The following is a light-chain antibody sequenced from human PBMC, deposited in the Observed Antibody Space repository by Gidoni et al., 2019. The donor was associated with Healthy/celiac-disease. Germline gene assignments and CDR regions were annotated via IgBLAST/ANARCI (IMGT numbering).Light chain of an antibody. J-gene: IGKJ1*01. CDR3: LQYDDWLSWT. CDR2: GAS. CDR1: HSVSSN. V-gene: IGKV3-15*01. Sequence: EIVMTQSPATLSVSPGERATLSCRASHSVSSNLAWYQQKPGQAPRLLILGASTRATTIPARFSGSGSGAEFTLTISTLQSEDFAIYYCLQYDDWLSWTFGQGTKVEIK.